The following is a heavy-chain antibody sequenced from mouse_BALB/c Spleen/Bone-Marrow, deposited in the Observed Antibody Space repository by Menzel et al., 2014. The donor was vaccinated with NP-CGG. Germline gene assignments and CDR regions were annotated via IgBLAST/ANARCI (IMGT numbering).Heavy chain of an antibody. V-gene: IGHV14-3*02. Sequence: EVQLQQSGAELVKPGASVKLSCTASGFNIKDTYMHWVKQRPEQGLEWIGRIDPANGNTKYDPKFQGKATTTADTSSNTAYLQHSSLTSEDTAVYYCARYRLGNYFDYWGQGTTLTVSS. D-gene: IGHD2-14*01. CDR2: IDPANGNT. CDR1: GFNIKDTY. CDR3: ARYRLGNYFDY. J-gene: IGHJ2*01.